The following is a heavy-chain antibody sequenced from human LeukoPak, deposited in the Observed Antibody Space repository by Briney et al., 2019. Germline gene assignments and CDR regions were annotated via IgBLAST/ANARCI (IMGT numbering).Heavy chain of an antibody. D-gene: IGHD5-18*01. CDR2: IYYSGST. J-gene: IGHJ4*02. Sequence: SETLSLTCAVSGGSISSGGYSWSWIRQPPGKGLEWIGYIYYSGSTNYNPSLKSRVTISVDTSKNQFSLKLSSVTAADTAVYYCARDSGYGYGYWGQGTLVTVSS. CDR1: GGSISSGGYS. V-gene: IGHV4-61*08. CDR3: ARDSGYGYGY.